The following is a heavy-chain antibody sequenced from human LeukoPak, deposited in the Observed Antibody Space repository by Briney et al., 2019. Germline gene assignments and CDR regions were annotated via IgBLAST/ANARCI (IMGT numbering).Heavy chain of an antibody. J-gene: IGHJ4*02. CDR2: IKGDGNGN. CDR1: GFSFSSYW. D-gene: IGHD2-15*01. V-gene: IGHV3-7*01. Sequence: GGSLRLSCAASGFSFSSYWMSWVRQAPGKGLEWVANIKGDGNGNNYVDSVKGRFTISRDNAKNSLYLQMNSLRAEDTAVYYCARGGCSGGSCYSGFDSWGQGTLVPVSS. CDR3: ARGGCSGGSCYSGFDS.